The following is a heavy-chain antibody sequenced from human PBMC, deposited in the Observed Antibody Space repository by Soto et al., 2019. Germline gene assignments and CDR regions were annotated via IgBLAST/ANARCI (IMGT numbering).Heavy chain of an antibody. CDR3: VREGYSGSYAAF. CDR2: IYSGGTT. J-gene: IGHJ4*02. D-gene: IGHD1-26*01. V-gene: IGHV3-53*01. Sequence: GGSLRLSCAASGLTVSHSYMSWVRQAPGKGLEWVSAIYSGGTTYYADSVRGRFTISRDDSKNTVYLQINSLRAEDTATYYCVREGYSGSYAAFWGQGSLVTVSS. CDR1: GLTVSHSY.